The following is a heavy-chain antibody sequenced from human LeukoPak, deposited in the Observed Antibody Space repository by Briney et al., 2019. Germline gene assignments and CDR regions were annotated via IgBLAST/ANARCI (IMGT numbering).Heavy chain of an antibody. V-gene: IGHV3-7*01. Sequence: GGSLRLSCEGSGFTFSNYWMTWVRQAPGKGLEWVANIKPNGIEKHYADSVEGRFTISRDNAKNSLYLQMNSLRVEDTAVYYCARDLDTYVLLIAYDTFDIWGQGTMVTVAS. CDR1: GFTFSNYW. J-gene: IGHJ3*02. D-gene: IGHD2-21*01. CDR3: ARDLDTYVLLIAYDTFDI. CDR2: IKPNGIEK.